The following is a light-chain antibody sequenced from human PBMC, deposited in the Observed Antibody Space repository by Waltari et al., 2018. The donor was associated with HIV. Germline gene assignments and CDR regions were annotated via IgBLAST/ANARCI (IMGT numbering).Light chain of an antibody. J-gene: IGLJ1*01. CDR2: KNI. CDR3: TGWDASLSEYV. V-gene: IGLV1-47*01. Sequence: QSVLTQSPSASGTPGQRVTIPCSGSYSNIGRDNLNWYQHLPGTAPKLRIYKNIQRPSGVPDRFSGSKSGASAYLAISGLRSEDEADYYCTGWDASLSEYVFGPGTRVTV. CDR1: YSNIGRDN.